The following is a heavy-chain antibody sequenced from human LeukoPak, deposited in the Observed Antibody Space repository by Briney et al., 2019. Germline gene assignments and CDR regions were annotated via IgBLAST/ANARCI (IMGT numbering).Heavy chain of an antibody. CDR1: GGSISSGGYS. V-gene: IGHV4-30-4*07. J-gene: IGHJ4*02. CDR3: ARGQLEERGVDY. Sequence: SETLSLTCAVSGGSISSGGYSWSRIRQPPGKGLEWIGYIYYSGSTYYNPSLKSRVTISVDTSKNQFSLKLSSVTAADTAVYYCARGQLEERGVDYWGQGTLVTVSS. D-gene: IGHD1-1*01. CDR2: IYYSGST.